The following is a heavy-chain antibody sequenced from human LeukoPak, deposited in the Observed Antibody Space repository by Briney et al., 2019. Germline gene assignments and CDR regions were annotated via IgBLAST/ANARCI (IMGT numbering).Heavy chain of an antibody. CDR2: ISHDGSNK. CDR3: AKDLVAVAGSYYYGMDV. Sequence: PGGSLRLSCAASGFTFSSYGMHWVRQAPGKGLEWVAVISHDGSNKYYADSVKGRFTISRDNSKNTLYLQMNSLRAEDTAVYYCAKDLVAVAGSYYYGMDVWGQGTTVTVSS. D-gene: IGHD6-19*01. V-gene: IGHV3-30*18. CDR1: GFTFSSYG. J-gene: IGHJ6*02.